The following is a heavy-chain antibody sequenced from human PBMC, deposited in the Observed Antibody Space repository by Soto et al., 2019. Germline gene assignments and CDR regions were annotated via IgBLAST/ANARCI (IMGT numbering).Heavy chain of an antibody. D-gene: IGHD2-15*01. Sequence: QVQLQESGPGLVKPSETLSLTCTVSGGSISSYYCSWIRQPPGKGLEWIGHIYYSGSTNYNPSLKSRSTISVDTSKNQFSLKLSSVTAADTAMYYCARAGAATLSDYWGQGTLVTVSS. CDR3: ARAGAATLSDY. CDR2: IYYSGST. J-gene: IGHJ4*02. V-gene: IGHV4-59*01. CDR1: GGSISSYY.